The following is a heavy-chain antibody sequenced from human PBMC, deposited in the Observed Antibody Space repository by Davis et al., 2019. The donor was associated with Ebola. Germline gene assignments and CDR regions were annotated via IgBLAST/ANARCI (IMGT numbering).Heavy chain of an antibody. CDR3: TSTLDGDYVDY. D-gene: IGHD4-17*01. Sequence: GGSLRLSCAASGFTFSNAWMSWVRQAPGKGLEWVGRIKSKTDGGTTDYAAPVKGRFTISRDDSKNTAYLQMNSLKTEDTAVYYCTSTLDGDYVDYWGQGTLVTVSS. V-gene: IGHV3-15*01. J-gene: IGHJ4*02. CDR2: IKSKTDGGTT. CDR1: GFTFSNAW.